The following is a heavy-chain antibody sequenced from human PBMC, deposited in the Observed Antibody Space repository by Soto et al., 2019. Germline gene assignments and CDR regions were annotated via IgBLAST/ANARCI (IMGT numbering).Heavy chain of an antibody. J-gene: IGHJ4*02. CDR2: ISYDGSNK. CDR3: AGPHNYFDY. CDR1: GFTFISYA. V-gene: IGHV3-30-3*01. Sequence: GGSLRLSCAASGFTFISYAMHWVRQAPGKGLEWVAVISYDGSNKYYADSVKGRSTISRDNSKNTLYLQMNSLRAEDTAVYYCAGPHNYFDYWGQGTLVTVSS.